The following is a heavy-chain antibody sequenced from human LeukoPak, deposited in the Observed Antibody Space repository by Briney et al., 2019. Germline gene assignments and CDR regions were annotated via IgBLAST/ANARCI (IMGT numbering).Heavy chain of an antibody. V-gene: IGHV1-46*01. CDR3: ARDPPREFLEWYNPLDV. J-gene: IGHJ6*02. D-gene: IGHD3-3*01. Sequence: ASVKVSCKASGYTFTSYYMHWVRQAPGQGLEWMGIINPSGGSTSYAQKFQGRVTMTRDTSTSTVYMELSSLRSEDTAVYYCARDPPREFLEWYNPLDVWGQGTTATVSS. CDR2: INPSGGST. CDR1: GYTFTSYY.